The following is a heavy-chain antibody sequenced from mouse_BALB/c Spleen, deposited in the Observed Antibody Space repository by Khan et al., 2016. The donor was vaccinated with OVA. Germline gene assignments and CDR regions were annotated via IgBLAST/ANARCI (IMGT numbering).Heavy chain of an antibody. V-gene: IGHV3-5*02. D-gene: IGHD1-1*01. CDR3: ARDYGSLYWYFDV. CDR1: GISITTGNYR. CDR2: IYYSGTI. Sequence: EVQLQESGPGLVKPSQTVSLTCTVTGISITTGNYRWSWIRQFPGNKLEWIGNIYYSGTITYNPSLTSRTTITRDTSQSQFFLEMNSLTAEDTATYFCARDYGSLYWYFDVWGAGTTVTVSS. J-gene: IGHJ1*01.